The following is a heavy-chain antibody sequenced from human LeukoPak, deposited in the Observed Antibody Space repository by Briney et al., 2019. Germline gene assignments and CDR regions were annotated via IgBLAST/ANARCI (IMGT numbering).Heavy chain of an antibody. V-gene: IGHV3-74*01. CDR3: AKVPIFGVVIGLDY. CDR1: GFTFSSYW. J-gene: IGHJ4*02. D-gene: IGHD3-3*01. Sequence: PGGSLRLSCAASGFTFSSYWMHWVRQAPGKGLVWVSRINTDGSSTSYADSVKGRFTISRDNAKNTLYLQMNSLRAEDTAVYYCAKVPIFGVVIGLDYWGQGTLVTVSS. CDR2: INTDGSST.